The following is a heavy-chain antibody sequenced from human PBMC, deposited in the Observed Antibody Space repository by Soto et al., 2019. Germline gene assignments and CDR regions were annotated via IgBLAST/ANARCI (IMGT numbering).Heavy chain of an antibody. D-gene: IGHD2-2*01. CDR3: ARERTYQLSGDDALDI. V-gene: IGHV4-4*07. CDR2: IYSSGTT. J-gene: IGHJ3*02. CDR1: GGSISNYN. Sequence: PSETLSLTCTVSGGSISNYNWNWIRQSAGKGLEWIGRIYSSGTTYYKSSLKSRVTMSVDTFSNQISLKLSSVTAADTAMYYCARERTYQLSGDDALDIWGLGTMVT.